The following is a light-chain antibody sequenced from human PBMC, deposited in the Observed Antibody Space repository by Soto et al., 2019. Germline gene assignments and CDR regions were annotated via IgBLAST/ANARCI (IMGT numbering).Light chain of an antibody. Sequence: QSVLTQPPSVSGAPGQRVTISCTGSSSNIGAGYDVQWYQQFLGTAPKLLLSGRNRPSGVPDRFSGSKSYSSGSLAITGLQGEDDAYYYCQSDDTSLGVWVFGGGTKVTVL. CDR2: GR. V-gene: IGLV1-40*01. J-gene: IGLJ3*02. CDR3: QSDDTSLGVWV. CDR1: SSNIGAGYD.